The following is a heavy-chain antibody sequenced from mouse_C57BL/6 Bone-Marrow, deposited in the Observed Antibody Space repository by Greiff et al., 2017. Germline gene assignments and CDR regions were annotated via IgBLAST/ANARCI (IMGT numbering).Heavy chain of an antibody. J-gene: IGHJ3*01. CDR1: GYSITSGYY. CDR3: ASGGLRAWFAY. V-gene: IGHV3-6*01. CDR2: ISYDGSN. Sequence: QSGPGLVKPSQSLSLTCSVTGYSITSGYYWNWIRQFPGDKLEWMGYISYDGSNNYNPSLKNRISITRDTSKNQLFLKLNSVTTEDTATYYCASGGLRAWFAYWGQGTRVTVSA. D-gene: IGHD2-4*01.